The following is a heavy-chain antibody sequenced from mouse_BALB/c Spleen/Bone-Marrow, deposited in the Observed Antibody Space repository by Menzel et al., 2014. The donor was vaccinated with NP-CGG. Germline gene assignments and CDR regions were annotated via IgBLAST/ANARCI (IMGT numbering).Heavy chain of an antibody. J-gene: IGHJ2*01. Sequence: QVQLKQSGAELVKPWASVKLSCKASGYTFTSYWMHWVKQRPGQGLEWIGEINPSNGRTNYNEKFKSKATLTVDKSSSTACMQLSSLTSEDSAVYYCARRTTTVVATDYWGQGTTLTVSS. D-gene: IGHD1-1*01. CDR2: INPSNGRT. CDR3: ARRTTTVVATDY. CDR1: GYTFTSYW. V-gene: IGHV1S81*02.